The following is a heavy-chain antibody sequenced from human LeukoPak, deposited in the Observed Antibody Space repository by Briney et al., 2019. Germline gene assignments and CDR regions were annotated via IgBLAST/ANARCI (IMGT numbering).Heavy chain of an antibody. CDR1: GGSISSYY. J-gene: IGHJ5*02. Sequence: SETLSLTCTVSGGSISSYYWSWIRQPAAKGLEWIGRISFSGSTDYNPSLKSRVAMSLDSSKTQFSLKLSSVTAADTAIYYCARDSGTTGEVRFDPWGQGILVTVSA. CDR3: ARDSGTTGEVRFDP. V-gene: IGHV4-4*07. D-gene: IGHD4-17*01. CDR2: ISFSGST.